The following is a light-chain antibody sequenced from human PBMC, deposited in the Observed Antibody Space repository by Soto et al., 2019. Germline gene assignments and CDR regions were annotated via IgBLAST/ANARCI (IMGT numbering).Light chain of an antibody. J-gene: IGKJ4*01. V-gene: IGKV3-15*01. Sequence: EIVMTQSPATLSVSPGERATLSCRASQSVSSNLAWYQQKPGQAPRLLMYGISTRATGIPARFSGSGSGTEFTLTISSLQSGDFAIYYCQQHNNWPLTFGGGTKVEIK. CDR3: QQHNNWPLT. CDR2: GIS. CDR1: QSVSSN.